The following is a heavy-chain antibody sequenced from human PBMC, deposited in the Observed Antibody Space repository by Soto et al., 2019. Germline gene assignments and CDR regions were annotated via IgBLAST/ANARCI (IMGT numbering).Heavy chain of an antibody. CDR1: GFTFSSYA. J-gene: IGHJ2*01. CDR3: ARERYSSSWSDWYFDL. V-gene: IGHV3-30-3*01. CDR2: ISYDGSNK. D-gene: IGHD6-13*01. Sequence: QVQLVESGGGVVQPGRSLRLSCAASGFTFSSYAMHWVRQAPGKELERVAVISYDGSNKYYADSVKGRFTISRDNSKNTLYLQMNSLRAEDTAVYYCARERYSSSWSDWYFDLWGRGTLVTVSS.